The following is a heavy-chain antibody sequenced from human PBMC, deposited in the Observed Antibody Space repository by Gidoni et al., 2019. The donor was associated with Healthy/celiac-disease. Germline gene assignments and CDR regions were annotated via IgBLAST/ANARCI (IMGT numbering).Heavy chain of an antibody. D-gene: IGHD4-4*01. V-gene: IGHV3-21*01. Sequence: EVQLVESGGGLVKPGGSLRLSCAASGFTFSSYSMNWVRQVPGNGLEWVSSISSSMMYIYYADSVKSRFTISRDNARNSLYLRMNSRRAEDTAVYYCAQTTVTTFGNWFDPWGQGTLVTVSS. CDR2: ISSSMMYI. J-gene: IGHJ5*02. CDR3: AQTTVTTFGNWFDP. CDR1: GFTFSSYS.